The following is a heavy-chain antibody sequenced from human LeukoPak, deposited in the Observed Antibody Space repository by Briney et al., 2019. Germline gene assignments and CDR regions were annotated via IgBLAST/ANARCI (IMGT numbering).Heavy chain of an antibody. J-gene: IGHJ3*02. D-gene: IGHD2-8*01. CDR3: ARGRRSVSSI. CDR2: INHSGST. V-gene: IGHV4-34*01. CDR1: GGSFSGYY. Sequence: SGTLSLTCAVYGGSFSGYYWSWIRQPPGKGLEWIGEINHSGSTNYNPSLKSRVTISVDTSKNQFSLKLSSVTAADTAVYYCARGRRSVSSIWGQGTMVTVSS.